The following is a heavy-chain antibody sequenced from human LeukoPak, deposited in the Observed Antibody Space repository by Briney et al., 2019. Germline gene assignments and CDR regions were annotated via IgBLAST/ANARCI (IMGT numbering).Heavy chain of an antibody. CDR2: ISWDGGST. CDR1: GFTFDDYA. V-gene: IGHV3-43D*03. Sequence: PGGSRRLFCAVSGFTFDDYAMHWVRQAPGKGLEWVSLISWDGGSTFYADSVKGRFTISRDNSKNSLYLQMNNLRAEDTALYYCAKGNSIAAAGFLDYWGQGTLVTVSS. CDR3: AKGNSIAAAGFLDY. J-gene: IGHJ4*02. D-gene: IGHD6-13*01.